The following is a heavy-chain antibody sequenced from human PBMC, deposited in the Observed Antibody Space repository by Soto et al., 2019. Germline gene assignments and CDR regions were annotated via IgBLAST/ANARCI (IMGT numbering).Heavy chain of an antibody. J-gene: IGHJ5*02. V-gene: IGHV2-5*02. CDR2: IYWDDDK. D-gene: IGHD3-3*01. CDR3: AFWALGVVINNWFDP. Sequence: IRQPPGKALEWLALIYWDDDKRYSPSLKSRLTITKDTSKNQVVLTMTNMDPVDTATYYCAFWALGVVINNWFDPWGQGTLVTVSS.